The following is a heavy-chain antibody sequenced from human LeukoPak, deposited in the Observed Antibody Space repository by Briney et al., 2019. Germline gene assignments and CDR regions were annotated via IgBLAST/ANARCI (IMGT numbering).Heavy chain of an antibody. CDR1: GGTFSSYA. CDR2: IIPIFGTA. Sequence: SVKLCCKASGGTFSSYAISWVRQAPGQGLEWMGGIIPIFGTANYAQKFQGRVTITADESTSTAYMELSSLRSEDTAVYYCASGPSRCSSTSCYARLGYFQHWGQGTLVTVSS. D-gene: IGHD2-2*01. J-gene: IGHJ1*01. V-gene: IGHV1-69*13. CDR3: ASGPSRCSSTSCYARLGYFQH.